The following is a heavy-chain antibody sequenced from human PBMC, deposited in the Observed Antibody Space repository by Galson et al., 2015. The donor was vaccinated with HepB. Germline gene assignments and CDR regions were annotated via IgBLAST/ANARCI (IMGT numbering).Heavy chain of an antibody. CDR1: GFTLSRYA. J-gene: IGHJ1*01. V-gene: IGHV3-64D*06. Sequence: SLRLSCAASGFTLSRYAIQWVRQAPGKGLEYVSVISETGGHTYYIDSVKGRFTISRDNSKNVVHLQMSSLRVEDTAVYYCVNGWQSEHWGQGTLVTVSS. CDR3: VNGWQSEH. CDR2: ISETGGHT. D-gene: IGHD2-15*01.